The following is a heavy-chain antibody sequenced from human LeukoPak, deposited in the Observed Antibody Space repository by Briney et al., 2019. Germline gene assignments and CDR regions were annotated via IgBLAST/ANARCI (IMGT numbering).Heavy chain of an antibody. J-gene: IGHJ4*02. V-gene: IGHV4-59*01. CDR1: GGSISSYY. D-gene: IGHD6-13*01. CDR2: IYYSGST. Sequence: SETLSLTCTVSGGSISSYYWSWIRQPPGKGLEWIGYIYYSGSTNYNPSLKSRVTISVDTSKNQFSLKLSSVTAEDTAVYYCARRAAAGHFDYWGQGTLVTVSS. CDR3: ARRAAAGHFDY.